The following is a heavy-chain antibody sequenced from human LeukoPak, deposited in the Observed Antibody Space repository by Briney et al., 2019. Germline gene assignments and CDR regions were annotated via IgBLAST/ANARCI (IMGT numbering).Heavy chain of an antibody. CDR1: GFTFSSYG. CDR3: AKDAGYSSGWCYH. J-gene: IGHJ4*02. D-gene: IGHD6-19*01. CDR2: IRYDGSNK. V-gene: IGHV3-30*02. Sequence: PGGSLRLSCAASGFTFSSYGMHWVRQAPGKGLEWVAFIRYDGSNKYYADSVKGRFTISRDNSKNTLYLQMNSLRAEDTAVYYCAKDAGYSSGWCYHWGQGTLVTVSS.